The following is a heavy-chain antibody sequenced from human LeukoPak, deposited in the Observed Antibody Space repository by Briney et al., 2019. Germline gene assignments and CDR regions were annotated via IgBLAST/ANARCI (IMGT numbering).Heavy chain of an antibody. V-gene: IGHV4-4*07. CDR3: ARHKRPSSGSYCKEVVVITTPFDY. D-gene: IGHD3-10*01. CDR1: GGSISSYY. Sequence: SETLSLTCTVSGGSISSYYWNWLRQPAGKGLEWIGRIYTSGSTNYNPSLKSRVTISVDTSKNQFSLKLSSVTSADTAVYYCARHKRPSSGSYCKEVVVITTPFDYWGQGTLVTVSS. J-gene: IGHJ4*02. CDR2: IYTSGST.